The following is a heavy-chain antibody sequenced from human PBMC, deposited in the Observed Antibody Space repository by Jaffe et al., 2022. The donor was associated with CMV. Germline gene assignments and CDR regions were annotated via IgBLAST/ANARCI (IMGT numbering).Heavy chain of an antibody. Sequence: QVQLVQSGAEVKKPGSSVKVSCKASGGTFSSYAISWVRQAPGQGLEWMGGIIPIFGTANYAQKFQGRVTITADESTSTAYMELSSLRSEDTAVYYCARGATGLGVIPQPSGYYYYGMDVWGQGTTVTVSS. J-gene: IGHJ6*02. CDR2: IIPIFGTA. D-gene: IGHD3-16*02. CDR3: ARGATGLGVIPQPSGYYYYGMDV. CDR1: GGTFSSYA. V-gene: IGHV1-69*01.